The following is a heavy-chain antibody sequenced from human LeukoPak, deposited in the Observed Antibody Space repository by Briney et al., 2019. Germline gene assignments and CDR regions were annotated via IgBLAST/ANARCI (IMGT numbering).Heavy chain of an antibody. J-gene: IGHJ4*02. CDR1: GFTFGDYA. D-gene: IGHD4-23*01. CDR3: ATVRNGNTRDFDY. Sequence: GGSLRLSCTASGFTFGDYAMSWFRQAPGKGLEWVGFIRSKAYGGSTEYAASVKGRFTISRDDSKSIAYLQMNSLKTEDTAVYYCATVRNGNTRDFDYWGQGTLVTVSS. V-gene: IGHV3-49*03. CDR2: IRSKAYGGST.